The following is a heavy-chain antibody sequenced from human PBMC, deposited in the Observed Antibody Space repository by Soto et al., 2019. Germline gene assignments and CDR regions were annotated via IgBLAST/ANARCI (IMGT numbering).Heavy chain of an antibody. CDR3: AKGPSAGGVIVINPYYFDY. J-gene: IGHJ4*02. Sequence: GGSLRLSCAASGFTFDDYAMHWVRQAPGKGLEWVSGISWNSGSIGYADSVKGRFTISRDNAKNSLYLQMNSLRAEDTALYYCAKGPSAGGVIVINPYYFDYWGQGTLVTVSS. D-gene: IGHD3-16*02. CDR1: GFTFDDYA. V-gene: IGHV3-9*01. CDR2: ISWNSGSI.